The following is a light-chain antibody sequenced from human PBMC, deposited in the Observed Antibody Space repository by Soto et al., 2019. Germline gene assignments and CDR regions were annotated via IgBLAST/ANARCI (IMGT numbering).Light chain of an antibody. CDR2: DAS. CDR1: QTISSTY. Sequence: EIVLPQSQGTLPLSPGESSPLSRRARQTISSTYLAWYQQKPGQAPRLLIYDASTRATGIPARFSGSGSGTEFNLTIRSLQSEDFAIYYCRHYNNWPPETFGQGNKVDIK. V-gene: IGKV3-15*01. CDR3: RHYNNWPPET. J-gene: IGKJ1*01.